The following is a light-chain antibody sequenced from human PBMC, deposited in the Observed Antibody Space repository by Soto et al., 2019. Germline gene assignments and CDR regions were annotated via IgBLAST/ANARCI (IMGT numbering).Light chain of an antibody. V-gene: IGLV2-8*01. J-gene: IGLJ3*02. CDR2: EVT. CDR1: SSDVGAYNY. CDR3: SSFASSNTWV. Sequence: QSALTQPPSASGSTGQSVTISCTGTSSDVGAYNYVSWYQQHAGKAPKLVIYEVTKRPSGVPDRFSGSKSANTASLTVSGLQAVDEADYYCSSFASSNTWVFGGGTKLTVL.